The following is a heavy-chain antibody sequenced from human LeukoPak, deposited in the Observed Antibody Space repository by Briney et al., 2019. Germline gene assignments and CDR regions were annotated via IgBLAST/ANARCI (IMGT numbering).Heavy chain of an antibody. V-gene: IGHV3-9*01. CDR2: ISWNSRTI. J-gene: IGHJ6*02. D-gene: IGHD2/OR15-2a*01. CDR3: AKDKSSTTKYYGMDV. CDR1: GIIVDDYA. Sequence: GRSLRLSCAASGIIVDDYAMHWVRQAPGKGLEWVSSISWNSRTIAYADSVKGRFTIARDNGKNSLYLQMNSLRSEDTALYYCAKDKSSTTKYYGMDVWGQGTTVTVSS.